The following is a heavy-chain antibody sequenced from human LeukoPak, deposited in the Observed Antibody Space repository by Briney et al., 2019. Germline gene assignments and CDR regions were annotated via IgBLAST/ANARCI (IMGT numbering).Heavy chain of an antibody. D-gene: IGHD3-9*01. Sequence: SETLSLTCAVYGGSFSGYYWSWIRQPPGKGPEWIGEINHSGSTNYNPSLKSRVTISVDTSKNQFSLKLSSVTAADTAVYYCASTTYYDILTGYYTDYWGQGTLVTVSS. J-gene: IGHJ4*02. CDR1: GGSFSGYY. V-gene: IGHV4-34*01. CDR3: ASTTYYDILTGYYTDY. CDR2: INHSGST.